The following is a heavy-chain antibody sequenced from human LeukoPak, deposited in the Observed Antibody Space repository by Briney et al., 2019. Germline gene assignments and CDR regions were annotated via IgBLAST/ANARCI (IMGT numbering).Heavy chain of an antibody. D-gene: IGHD4/OR15-4a*01. V-gene: IGHV3-49*04. J-gene: IGHJ4*02. CDR2: IRSKAYGGTT. CDR1: GFTFGDYA. Sequence: GGSLRLSCTASGFTFGDYAMSWVRQAPGKGLEWVGFIRSKAYGGTTEYAASVKGRFTISRDDSKSIAYLQMNSLKTEDTAVYYCTRGRATILMDYWGQGTLVTVSS. CDR3: TRGRATILMDY.